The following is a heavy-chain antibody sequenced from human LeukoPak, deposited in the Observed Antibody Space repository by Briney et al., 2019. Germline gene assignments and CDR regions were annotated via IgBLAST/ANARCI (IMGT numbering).Heavy chain of an antibody. Sequence: GESLKISRKGSGYSFTSYWIGWVRQMPGKGLEWMGIIYPGDSDTRYSPSFQGQVTISADKSISTAYLQWSSLKASDTAMYYCARSSVLRFLEWLLLGQFDYWGQGTLVTVSS. CDR1: GYSFTSYW. J-gene: IGHJ4*02. CDR3: ARSSVLRFLEWLLLGQFDY. D-gene: IGHD3-3*01. CDR2: IYPGDSDT. V-gene: IGHV5-51*01.